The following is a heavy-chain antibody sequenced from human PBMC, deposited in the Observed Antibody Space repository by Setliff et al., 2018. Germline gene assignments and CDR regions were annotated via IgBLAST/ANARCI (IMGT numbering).Heavy chain of an antibody. CDR1: GGSISIYF. CDR3: ARDTGWYYFDY. CDR2: ISTSGST. Sequence: LSLTCSVSGGSISIYFRNWIRQPAGKGLEWIGRISTSGSTTYNPSLKSRVTMSVDTSKNHFSLKLSSVTAADTAVYYCARDTGWYYFDYWGQGTLVTVSS. D-gene: IGHD6-19*01. V-gene: IGHV4-4*07. J-gene: IGHJ4*02.